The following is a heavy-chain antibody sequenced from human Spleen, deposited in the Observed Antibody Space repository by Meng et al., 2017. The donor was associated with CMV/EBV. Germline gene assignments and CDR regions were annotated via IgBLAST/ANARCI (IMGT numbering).Heavy chain of an antibody. Sequence: GESLKISCAASGFTFNNDWMNWVRQAPGKGLEWVGRIKTESEGGTTAYAAPVKGRFTISRDDSKNTLYLQMNSLKTEDSAVYFCTTLATSHYDSLTSYYIYDYWGQGTLVTVSS. J-gene: IGHJ4*02. CDR3: TTLATSHYDSLTSYYIYDY. V-gene: IGHV3-15*01. D-gene: IGHD3-9*01. CDR2: IKTESEGGTT. CDR1: GFTFNNDW.